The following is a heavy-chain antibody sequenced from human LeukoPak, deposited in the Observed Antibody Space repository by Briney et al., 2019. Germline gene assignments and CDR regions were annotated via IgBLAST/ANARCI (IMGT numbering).Heavy chain of an antibody. V-gene: IGHV3-7*03. J-gene: IGHJ6*03. CDR2: IKQDGSEK. CDR1: GFTFSSYW. Sequence: GGSLRLSCAASGFTFSSYWMSWVRQAPGKGLEWVANIKQDGSEKYYVDSVKGRFTISRDNAKNSLYLQMNSLRAEDTAVYYCARVNYYDSQQGPGYYYYYMDVWGKGTTVTISS. D-gene: IGHD3-22*01. CDR3: ARVNYYDSQQGPGYYYYYMDV.